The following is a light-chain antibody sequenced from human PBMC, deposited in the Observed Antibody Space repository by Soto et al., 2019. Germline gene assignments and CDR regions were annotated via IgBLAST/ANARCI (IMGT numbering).Light chain of an antibody. CDR2: DAS. Sequence: DILMTQSPSSLSASVGARVTITCQAIQDITNYLNWYQQKPGKAPKLLIYDASDLATGVPSRFSGSGSGTDFTFTIRGLQPEDIATYYCQQYDNVPLTFGGGTKVEIK. CDR3: QQYDNVPLT. CDR1: QDITNY. V-gene: IGKV1-33*01. J-gene: IGKJ4*01.